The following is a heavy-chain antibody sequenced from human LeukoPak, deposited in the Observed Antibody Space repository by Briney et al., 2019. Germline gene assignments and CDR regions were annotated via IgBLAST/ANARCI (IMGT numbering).Heavy chain of an antibody. V-gene: IGHV3-11*01. J-gene: IGHJ6*02. CDR2: ISSSGSTI. CDR3: ARVELWFGEAKHYYYGMDV. Sequence: GGSLRLSCAASGFTSSDYYISWIRQAPGKGLEWVSYISSSGSTIYYADSVKGRFTISRDNAKNSLYLQMNSLRAEDTAVYYCARVELWFGEAKHYYYGMDVWGQGTTVTVSS. D-gene: IGHD3-10*01. CDR1: GFTSSDYY.